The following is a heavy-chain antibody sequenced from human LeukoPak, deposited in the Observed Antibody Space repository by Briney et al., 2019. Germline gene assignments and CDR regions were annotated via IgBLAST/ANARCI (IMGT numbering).Heavy chain of an antibody. D-gene: IGHD2-15*01. J-gene: IGHJ4*02. CDR2: IIPIFGTA. CDR3: ARELGSCSGGSCPGYFDY. V-gene: IGHV1-69*05. Sequence: SVTVSCKASGGTFSSYAISWVRQAPGQGLEWMGGIIPIFGTANYAQKFQGRVTITTDESTSTAYMELSSLRSEDTAVYYCARELGSCSGGSCPGYFDYWGQGTLVTVSS. CDR1: GGTFSSYA.